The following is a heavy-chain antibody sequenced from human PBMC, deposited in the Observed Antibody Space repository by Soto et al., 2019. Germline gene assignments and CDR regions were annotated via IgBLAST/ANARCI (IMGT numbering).Heavy chain of an antibody. CDR1: GYNFTSYG. J-gene: IGHJ5*02. V-gene: IGHV1-18*01. CDR2: LSAYNGNT. Sequence: ASVKVSCKASGYNFTSYGISWVRQAPGQGLEWMGWLSAYNGNTNYAQKLQGRVTMTTDTSTSTAYKERRSLRSDDTAVYYCARVLGYCSSTSCYAGGFDPWGQGTLVTVSS. CDR3: ARVLGYCSSTSCYAGGFDP. D-gene: IGHD2-2*01.